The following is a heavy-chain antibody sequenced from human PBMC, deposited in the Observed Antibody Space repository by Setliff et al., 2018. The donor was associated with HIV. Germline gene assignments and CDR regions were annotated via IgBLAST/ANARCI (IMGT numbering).Heavy chain of an antibody. Sequence: SETLSLTCAVSGGSISSSNWWSWVRQPPGKGLEWIGEIYHSGSTNHNPSLKSRVTISVDKSKNQFSLKLSSVTAADTAVYYCARGSRGARASKIDSSGYYLVYWGQGTLVTVSS. CDR1: GGSISSSNW. CDR2: IYHSGST. J-gene: IGHJ4*02. V-gene: IGHV4-4*02. CDR3: ARGSRGARASKIDSSGYYLVY. D-gene: IGHD3-22*01.